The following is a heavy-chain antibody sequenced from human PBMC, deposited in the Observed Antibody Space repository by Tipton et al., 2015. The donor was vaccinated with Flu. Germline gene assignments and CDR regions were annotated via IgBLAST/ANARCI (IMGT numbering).Heavy chain of an antibody. V-gene: IGHV4-59*01. CDR2: IYYSGST. CDR3: ARAGSRGYQLRGTNWFDP. J-gene: IGHJ5*02. CDR1: GGSISSYY. D-gene: IGHD3-10*01. Sequence: TLSLTCTVSGGSISSYYWSWIRQPPGKGLEWIGYIYYSGSTNYNPSLKSRVTISVDTSKNQFSLKLSSVTAADTAVYYCARAGSRGYQLRGTNWFDPWGQGTLVTVSS.